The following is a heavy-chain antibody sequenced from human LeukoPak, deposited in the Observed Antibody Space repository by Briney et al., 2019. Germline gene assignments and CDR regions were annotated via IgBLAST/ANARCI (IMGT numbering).Heavy chain of an antibody. CDR2: ISAYNGNT. CDR3: ARVPYCSSTSCYNY. D-gene: IGHD2-2*02. CDR1: DYTFTSYG. Sequence: GASVKVSCKASDYTFTSYGISWVRQAPGQGLEWMGWISAYNGNTNYAQKLQGRVTMTTDTSTSTAYMELRSLRSDDTAVYYCARVPYCSSTSCYNYWGQGTLVTVSS. V-gene: IGHV1-18*01. J-gene: IGHJ4*02.